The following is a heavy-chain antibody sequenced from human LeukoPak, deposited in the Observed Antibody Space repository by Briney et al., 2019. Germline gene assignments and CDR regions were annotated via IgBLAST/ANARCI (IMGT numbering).Heavy chain of an antibody. D-gene: IGHD6-13*01. CDR2: ISWNSGSI. J-gene: IGHJ4*02. CDR1: GFTFDDYA. Sequence: GGSLRLSCAASGFTFDDYAMHWVRQAPGKGLEWVSGISWNSGSIGYADSVKGRFTISRDNAKNSLYLQMNSLRAEDMALYYCAKSHGSSWSRVYFDYWGQGTLVTVSS. V-gene: IGHV3-9*03. CDR3: AKSHGSSWSRVYFDY.